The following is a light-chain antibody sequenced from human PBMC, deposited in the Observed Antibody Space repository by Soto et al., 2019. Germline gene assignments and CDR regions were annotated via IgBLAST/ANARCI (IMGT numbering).Light chain of an antibody. CDR2: DTS. Sequence: QAVVTQEPSLTVSPGRTVTLTCGSSTGAVTSGHYPYWFHQRPGQAPRTLIYDTSSKPSWTPARFSGSLLGGKAALTLSGAQPEDEADYYCVLSYTGSRVFGGGTKLTVL. J-gene: IGLJ3*02. CDR1: TGAVTSGHY. CDR3: VLSYTGSRV. V-gene: IGLV7-46*01.